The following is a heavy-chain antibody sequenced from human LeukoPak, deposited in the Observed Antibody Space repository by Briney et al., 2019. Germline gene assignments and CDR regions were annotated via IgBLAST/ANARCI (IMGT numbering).Heavy chain of an antibody. J-gene: IGHJ4*02. CDR1: GFTYSTYS. CDR2: ISGSGAST. Sequence: GGSLRLSCAASGFTYSTYSMSRVRQAPGKGLEWVSAISGSGASTYYAGSVKGRFTISRDNSKNTLYLQMNSLRAEDTAVYYCAKDPFSSDYYGSFDYWGQGTLVTVSS. CDR3: AKDPFSSDYYGSFDY. D-gene: IGHD6-25*01. V-gene: IGHV3-23*01.